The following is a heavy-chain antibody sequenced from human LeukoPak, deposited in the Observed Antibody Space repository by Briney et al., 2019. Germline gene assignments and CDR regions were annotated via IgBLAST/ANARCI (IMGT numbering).Heavy chain of an antibody. D-gene: IGHD3-16*01. CDR1: GFTFGDYG. CDR2: IRTKTYGGTT. V-gene: IGHV3-49*03. Sequence: GGSLRLSCLGPGFTFGDYGLSWFRQAPGRGLEWVAFIRTKTYGGTTEYAASVKGRFTISRDDPKNIAYLQMNSLKIEDTAVYYCTRDGYMFGGFDVWGRGALVSVSS. J-gene: IGHJ2*01. CDR3: TRDGYMFGGFDV.